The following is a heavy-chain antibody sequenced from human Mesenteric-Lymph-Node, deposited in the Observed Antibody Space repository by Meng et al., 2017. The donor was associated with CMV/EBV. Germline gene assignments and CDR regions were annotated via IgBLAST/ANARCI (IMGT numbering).Heavy chain of an antibody. Sequence: GGSLRLSCAASGFTFSNYAMSWVRQAPGKGLEWVSGTSGSGGSTNCADSVKGRFTISRDNSRNTVYLQMNSLRAEDTAVYYCAKVGVQVDWGQGTLVTVSS. V-gene: IGHV3-23*01. J-gene: IGHJ4*02. CDR1: GFTFSNYA. CDR3: AKVGVQVD. D-gene: IGHD3-16*01. CDR2: TSGSGGST.